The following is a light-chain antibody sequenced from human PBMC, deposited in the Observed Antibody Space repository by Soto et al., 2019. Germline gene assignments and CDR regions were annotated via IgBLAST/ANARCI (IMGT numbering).Light chain of an antibody. J-gene: IGKJ1*01. V-gene: IGKV1-17*03. CDR1: QGISKY. Sequence: DIQMTQSPSAKSASVGDRVTITCRASQGISKYLAWFQQKPGKVPKRLIYAASSLQSGVPARFSGSGPGTEFTLTISSLQPEDFGTYYCLQHTSYPWTFGQGTKVEIK. CDR3: LQHTSYPWT. CDR2: AAS.